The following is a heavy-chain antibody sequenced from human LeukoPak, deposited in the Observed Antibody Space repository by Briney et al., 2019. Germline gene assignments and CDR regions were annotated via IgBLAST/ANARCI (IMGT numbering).Heavy chain of an antibody. J-gene: IGHJ5*02. D-gene: IGHD1-1*01. CDR3: ARGDNFSVDL. CDR1: GFMFSNFW. V-gene: IGHV3-7*04. Sequence: PGGSLRLSCAVSGFMFSNFWMSWVRQALGRGLEWVANIHPEGNEKYHVESVKGRFTISRDNTKNLLFLQMNGLRVEDNAVYYCARGDNFSVDLWGQGTLVTVSS. CDR2: IHPEGNEK.